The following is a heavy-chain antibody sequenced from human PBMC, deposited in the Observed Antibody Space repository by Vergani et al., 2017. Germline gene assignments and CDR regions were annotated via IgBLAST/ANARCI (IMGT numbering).Heavy chain of an antibody. V-gene: IGHV1-69*06. J-gene: IGHJ6*02. Sequence: QLQLVQSGAEVKKPGSSVRVSCKASGGPFSTYAISWVRQAPGQGLEWMGGIIPMFATSNYAQNFQGRVTITADKSTGTAYMGLSSLRSEDTAVYYCASGGERHTSENSNPLAYYYGMDVWGQRTTVTVSS. CDR1: GGPFSTYA. CDR3: ASGGERHTSENSNPLAYYYGMDV. D-gene: IGHD4-11*01. CDR2: IIPMFATS.